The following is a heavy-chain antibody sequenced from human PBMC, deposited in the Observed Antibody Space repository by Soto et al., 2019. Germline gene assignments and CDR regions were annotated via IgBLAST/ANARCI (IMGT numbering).Heavy chain of an antibody. Sequence: PGGSLRLSCAASGFTFSSYAMSWVRQAPGKWLEWVSAISGSGGSTYYADSVKGRFTISRDNSKNTLYLQMNSLRAEDTAVYYCAKDNGCSSTSCSPYFDYWGQGTLVTVSS. CDR3: AKDNGCSSTSCSPYFDY. CDR2: ISGSGGST. D-gene: IGHD2-2*01. J-gene: IGHJ4*02. CDR1: GFTFSSYA. V-gene: IGHV3-23*01.